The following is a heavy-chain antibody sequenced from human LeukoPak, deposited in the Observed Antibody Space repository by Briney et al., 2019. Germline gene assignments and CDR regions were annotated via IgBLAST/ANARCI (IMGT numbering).Heavy chain of an antibody. V-gene: IGHV3-30*18. CDR3: AKEPGETSLFVVDY. J-gene: IGHJ4*02. D-gene: IGHD3-10*01. CDR1: GFTFSTYG. Sequence: GGSLRLSCAPSGFTFSTYGIHWVRQAPGKGLEWVAVISYDGSHKYYADSVKGRFTISRDNSKNTLYLQMNSLRAEDTAVYYCAKEPGETSLFVVDYWGQGTLVTVSS. CDR2: ISYDGSHK.